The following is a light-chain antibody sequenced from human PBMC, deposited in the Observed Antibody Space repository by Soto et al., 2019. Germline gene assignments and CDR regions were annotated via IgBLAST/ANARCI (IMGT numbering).Light chain of an antibody. CDR3: VAWDDSINAGV. Sequence: QPVLTQPPSASGTPGQRITISCSGSSPNIGRNSVIWYQQFPGTAPKLVIYSNHKRPSGVPDRFSGSKSGTSASLAISGLQSEDEADYYCVAWDDSINAGVFGGGTKVTVL. J-gene: IGLJ3*02. CDR1: SPNIGRNS. V-gene: IGLV1-44*01. CDR2: SNH.